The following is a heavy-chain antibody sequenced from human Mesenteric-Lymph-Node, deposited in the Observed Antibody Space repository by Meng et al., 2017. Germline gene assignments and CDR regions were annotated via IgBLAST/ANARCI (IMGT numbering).Heavy chain of an antibody. CDR1: GFTFNTYW. CDR2: INEDGSST. V-gene: IGHV3-74*01. J-gene: IGHJ4*02. Sequence: EVQLVESGGGLVQPGEFLSCSCAASGFTFNTYWMHWVRQVPGKGLGWVSRINEDGSSTSYADSVKGRFTISRDNAKNTLYLQMNSLRVEDTAVYYCARGYRNYWSQGTLVTVSS. CDR3: ARGYRNY. D-gene: IGHD1-14*01.